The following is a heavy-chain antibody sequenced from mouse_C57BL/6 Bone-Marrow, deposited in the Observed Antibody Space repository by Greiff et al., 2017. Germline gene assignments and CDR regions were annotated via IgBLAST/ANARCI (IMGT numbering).Heavy chain of an antibody. J-gene: IGHJ4*01. D-gene: IGHD1-1*01. CDR3: ARSFITTVVATDAMDY. Sequence: QVQLQQPGAELVKPGASVKLSCKASGYTFTSYWMQWVKQRPGQGLEWIGEIDPSDSYTNYNQKFKGKATLTVDKSSSTAYMQLSSLTSEDSAVYYCARSFITTVVATDAMDYWGQGTSVTVSS. CDR1: GYTFTSYW. CDR2: IDPSDSYT. V-gene: IGHV1-50*01.